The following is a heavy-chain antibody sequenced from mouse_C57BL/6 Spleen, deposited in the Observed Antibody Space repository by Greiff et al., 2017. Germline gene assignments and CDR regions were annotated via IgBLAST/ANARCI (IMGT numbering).Heavy chain of an antibody. Sequence: EVQLQESGPGLVKPSQSLSLTCSVTGYSITSGYYWNWIRQFPGNKLEWMGYISYDGSNNYNPSLKNRISITRDTSKNQFFLKLNSVTTEDTATYYCARDHSSFDYWGQGTTLTVSS. D-gene: IGHD1-1*01. V-gene: IGHV3-6*01. CDR3: ARDHSSFDY. J-gene: IGHJ2*01. CDR2: ISYDGSN. CDR1: GYSITSGYY.